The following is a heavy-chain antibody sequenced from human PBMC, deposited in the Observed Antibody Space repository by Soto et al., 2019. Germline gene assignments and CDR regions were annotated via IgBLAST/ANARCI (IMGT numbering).Heavy chain of an antibody. CDR1: GASFSGYY. D-gene: IGHD7-27*01. V-gene: IGHV4-34*01. CDR2: INHSGST. Sequence: SETLSLTCAVYGASFSGYYWSWIRQPPGKGLEWIGEINHSGSTNYNPSLKSRVTISVDTSKNQFSLKLSSVTAADTAVYYCARGWGRIFDYWGQGTLVPVSS. J-gene: IGHJ4*02. CDR3: ARGWGRIFDY.